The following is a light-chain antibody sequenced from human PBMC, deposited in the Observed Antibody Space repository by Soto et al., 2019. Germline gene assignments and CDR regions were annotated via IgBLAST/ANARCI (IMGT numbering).Light chain of an antibody. Sequence: EIVLTQSPATLSLSPGERATLSCRASQSVSSYLAWYQQKPGQAPRLLIYDASNRATGIPARFSGSGSGTDCTLTISSLEPEDFAVYYGQQRSNWPPWTFGQGTKVEIK. J-gene: IGKJ1*01. CDR1: QSVSSY. V-gene: IGKV3-11*01. CDR2: DAS. CDR3: QQRSNWPPWT.